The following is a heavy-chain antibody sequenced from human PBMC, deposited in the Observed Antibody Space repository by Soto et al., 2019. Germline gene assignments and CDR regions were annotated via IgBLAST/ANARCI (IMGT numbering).Heavy chain of an antibody. CDR2: INHSGST. J-gene: IGHJ6*02. V-gene: IGHV4-34*01. D-gene: IGHD3-3*01. CDR3: ARRGYDFWSGYYYYGMDV. Sequence: PSETLSLTCAVYGGSFSGYYWSWIRQPPGKGLEWIGEINHSGSTNYNPSLKSRVTISVDTSKNQFSLKLSPVTAADTAVYYCARRGYDFWSGYYYYGMDVWGQGTTVTVSS. CDR1: GGSFSGYY.